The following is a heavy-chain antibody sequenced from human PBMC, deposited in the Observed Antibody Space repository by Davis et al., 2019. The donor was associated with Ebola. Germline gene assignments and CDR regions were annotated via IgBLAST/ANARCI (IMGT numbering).Heavy chain of an antibody. CDR3: AKDRGGYGYLSGYYYYYGMDV. CDR2: ISYDGSNK. J-gene: IGHJ6*02. D-gene: IGHD5-18*01. CDR1: GFTFSSYA. V-gene: IGHV3-30*04. Sequence: GESLKISCAASGFTFSSYAMHWVRQAPGKGLEWVAVISYDGSNKYYADSVKGRFTISRDNSKNTLYLQMNSLRAEDTAVYYCAKDRGGYGYLSGYYYYYGMDVWGQGTTVTVSS.